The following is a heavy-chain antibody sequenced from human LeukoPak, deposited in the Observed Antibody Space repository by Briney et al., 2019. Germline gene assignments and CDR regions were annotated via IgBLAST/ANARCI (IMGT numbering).Heavy chain of an antibody. D-gene: IGHD3-3*01. CDR1: GYSLSSGYY. Sequence: PSETLSLTCTVSGYSLSSGYYWGWIRQPPGKGLEWIGSIYHSGSTYYNPSLKSRVTISVDTSKNQFSLKLSPVTAADTAVYYCARDLRRVRVGWFDPWGQGTLVTVSS. J-gene: IGHJ5*02. V-gene: IGHV4-38-2*02. CDR3: ARDLRRVRVGWFDP. CDR2: IYHSGST.